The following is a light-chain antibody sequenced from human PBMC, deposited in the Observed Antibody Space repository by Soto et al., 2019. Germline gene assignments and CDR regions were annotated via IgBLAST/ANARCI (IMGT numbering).Light chain of an antibody. CDR3: QQANSFPIT. Sequence: DIQLTQSPSSVSASVGDRFTITGRASQGISSWLAWYQKKPGKAPNLLIYAASSLQSGVPSRFSGSESGTDFTLTISSLQPEDCAIYFCQQANSFPITFGQGTRLEIK. V-gene: IGKV1-12*01. CDR2: AAS. CDR1: QGISSW. J-gene: IGKJ5*01.